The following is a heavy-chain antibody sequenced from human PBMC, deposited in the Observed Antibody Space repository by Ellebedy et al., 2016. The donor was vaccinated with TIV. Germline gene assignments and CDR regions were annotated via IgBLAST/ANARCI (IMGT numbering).Heavy chain of an antibody. Sequence: GESLKISCEASGFSFDIYSMHWVRQAPGKGLEWVAVIWYDGSNKYYVDSVKGRFTISRDNSKTTMYLQMNSLRAEDTAVYYCARDRFVLRFLEWLTPAPYYYGMDVWGQGTTVTVSS. CDR1: GFSFDIYS. V-gene: IGHV3-33*08. CDR3: ARDRFVLRFLEWLTPAPYYYGMDV. D-gene: IGHD3-3*01. CDR2: IWYDGSNK. J-gene: IGHJ6*02.